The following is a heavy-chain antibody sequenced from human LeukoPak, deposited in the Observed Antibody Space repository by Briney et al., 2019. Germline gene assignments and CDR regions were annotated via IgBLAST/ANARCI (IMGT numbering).Heavy chain of an antibody. CDR1: GFTFDDYG. Sequence: GGSLRLSCAASGFTFDDYGMSWVRQAPGKGLEWVSGINWNGGSTGYADSVKGRFTISRDNAKNTLYLQMNSLRAEDTAVYYCALGYCSSTSCYTGGDSDYWDQGTLVTVSS. J-gene: IGHJ4*02. V-gene: IGHV3-20*04. CDR2: INWNGGST. D-gene: IGHD2-2*01. CDR3: ALGYCSSTSCYTGGDSDY.